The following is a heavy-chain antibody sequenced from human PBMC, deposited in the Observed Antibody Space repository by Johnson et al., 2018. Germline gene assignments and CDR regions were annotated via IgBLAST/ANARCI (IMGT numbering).Heavy chain of an antibody. Sequence: VQLVQSGGGLVQPGRSLRLSCAASGFTFDDYAMHWVRQAPGKGLEWVSGISWNSGSIGYADSVKGRFTISRDNAKNALYLQMNSLRAEDTALYYCAKGVRSIRYDAFYVWGQGTIVTVSS. D-gene: IGHD4-17*01. CDR1: GFTFDDYA. CDR2: ISWNSGSI. V-gene: IGHV3-9*01. J-gene: IGHJ3*01. CDR3: AKGVRSIRYDAFYV.